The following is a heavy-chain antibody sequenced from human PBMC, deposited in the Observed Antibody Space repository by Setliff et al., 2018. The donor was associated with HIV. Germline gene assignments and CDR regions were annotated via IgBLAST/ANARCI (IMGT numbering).Heavy chain of an antibody. CDR2: IKEDGSEK. CDR1: GFTFSSYW. J-gene: IGHJ5*02. Sequence: PGGSLRLSCAASGFTFSSYWMSWVRQAPGKGLEWVANIKEDGSEKYYVDSVKGRFTTSGDNAKNSLYLQMNSLRAEDTAVYYCASPGGSHSGWFDPWGQGTLVTVSS. D-gene: IGHD1-26*01. V-gene: IGHV3-7*01. CDR3: ASPGGSHSGWFDP.